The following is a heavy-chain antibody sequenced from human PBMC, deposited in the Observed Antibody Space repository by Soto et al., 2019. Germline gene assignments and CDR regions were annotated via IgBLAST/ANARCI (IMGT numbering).Heavy chain of an antibody. D-gene: IGHD4-17*01. Sequence: PSETLSLTCTVSGGSISSSSYYWGWIRRPPGKGLEWIGSIYYSGSTYYNPSLKSRVTISVDTSKNQFSLKLSSVTAADTAVYYCAGGYGDYVLRYWGQGTLVTVSS. J-gene: IGHJ4*02. CDR3: AGGYGDYVLRY. CDR1: GGSISSSSYY. V-gene: IGHV4-39*01. CDR2: IYYSGST.